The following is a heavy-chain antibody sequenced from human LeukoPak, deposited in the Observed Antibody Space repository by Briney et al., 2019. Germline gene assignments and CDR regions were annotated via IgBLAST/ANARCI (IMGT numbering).Heavy chain of an antibody. CDR1: GFTVSSNY. J-gene: IGHJ4*02. Sequence: PGGSLRLSCAASGFTVSSNYMGWVRQAPGKGLEWVSVIYSGGDTYYADSVKGRFTISRDNSKNMIYLEMSSLKAEDTAVYYCARDEAGGSYGFDYWGQGTLVTVSS. D-gene: IGHD1-26*01. V-gene: IGHV3-66*01. CDR2: IYSGGDT. CDR3: ARDEAGGSYGFDY.